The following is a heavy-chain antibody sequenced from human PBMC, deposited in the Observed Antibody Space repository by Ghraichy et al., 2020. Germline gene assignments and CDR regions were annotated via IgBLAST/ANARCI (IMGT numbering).Heavy chain of an antibody. V-gene: IGHV4-34*01. CDR1: GGSFSGYY. CDR2: INHSGST. D-gene: IGHD2-15*01. J-gene: IGHJ5*02. Sequence: SETLSLTCAVYGGSFSGYYWSWIRQPPGKGLEWIGEINHSGSTNYNPSLKSRVTISVDTSKNQFSLKLSSVTAADTAVYYCARGGPYCSGGSCYSGVVTPRNWFDPWGQGTLVTVSS. CDR3: ARGGPYCSGGSCYSGVVTPRNWFDP.